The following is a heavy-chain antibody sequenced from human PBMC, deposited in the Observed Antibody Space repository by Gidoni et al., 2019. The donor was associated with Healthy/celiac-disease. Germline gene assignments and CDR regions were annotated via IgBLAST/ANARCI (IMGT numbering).Heavy chain of an antibody. CDR3: ARDQGSPGFGVVIPNDY. Sequence: EVQLVESGGGLVQPGGSLRLSCAASGFTFSSYWMSWVRQAPGKGLEWVANIKQDGSEKYYVDSVKGRFTISRDNAKNSLYLQMNSLRAEDTAVYYCARDQGSPGFGVVIPNDYWGQGTLVTVSS. CDR2: IKQDGSEK. V-gene: IGHV3-7*03. J-gene: IGHJ4*02. D-gene: IGHD3-3*01. CDR1: GFTFSSYW.